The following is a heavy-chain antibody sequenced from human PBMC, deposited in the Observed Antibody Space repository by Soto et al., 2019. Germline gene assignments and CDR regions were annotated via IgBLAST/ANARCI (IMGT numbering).Heavy chain of an antibody. D-gene: IGHD1-26*01. CDR1: GFTFTSSA. J-gene: IGHJ4*02. CDR3: AAAPVGAMGTSIYEIDY. V-gene: IGHV1-58*01. CDR2: IVVGSGNT. Sequence: ASVKVSCKASGFTFTSSAVQWVRQARGQRLEWIGWIVVGSGNTNYAQKFQERVTITRDMSTSTAYMELSSLRSEDTAVYYCAAAPVGAMGTSIYEIDYRGQGTLVTVSS.